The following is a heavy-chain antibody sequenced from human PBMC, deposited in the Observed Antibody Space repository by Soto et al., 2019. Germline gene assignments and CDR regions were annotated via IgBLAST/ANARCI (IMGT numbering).Heavy chain of an antibody. CDR3: ERAGYCSGGSCYSLYYFDY. J-gene: IGHJ4*02. CDR1: GGSISSGGYY. Sequence: QVQLQESGPGLVKPSQTLSLTCTVSGGSISSGGYYWSWIRQHPGKGLEWLGYIYYSGSTYYNPSLKSRVTISVDASKNQCSLKLSSVTAADTAVYYCERAGYCSGGSCYSLYYFDYWGPRDLVTVSS. CDR2: IYYSGST. V-gene: IGHV4-31*03. D-gene: IGHD2-15*01.